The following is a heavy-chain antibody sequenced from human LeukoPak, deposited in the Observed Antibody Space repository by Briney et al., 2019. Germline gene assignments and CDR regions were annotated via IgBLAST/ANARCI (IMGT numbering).Heavy chain of an antibody. D-gene: IGHD6-19*01. CDR3: ARIYSSGSRYYFDY. V-gene: IGHV3-48*03. CDR1: GFTFSSYE. J-gene: IGHJ4*02. CDR2: ISSSGSTL. Sequence: HSGGSLRLSCAASGFTFSSYEMNWVRQAPGKGLEWVSYISSSGSTLYYAGSVKGRFTISRDNAKNSLYLQMNSLRAEDTALYYCARIYSSGSRYYFDYWGQGTLVTVSS.